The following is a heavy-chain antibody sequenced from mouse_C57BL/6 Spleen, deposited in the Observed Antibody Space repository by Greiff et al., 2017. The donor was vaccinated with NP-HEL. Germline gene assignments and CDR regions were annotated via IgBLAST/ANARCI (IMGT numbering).Heavy chain of an antibody. CDR1: GYTFTSYW. Sequence: QVQLQQPGAELVRPGSSVKLSCKASGYTFTSYWMHWVKQRPIQGLEWIGNIVPCDSGTHYNQKFKDKATLTVDKSSSTAYMQLSSLTTEDSAVYYGAREVNYYGNVGAMDYWGQGTSVTVSA. D-gene: IGHD2-1*01. CDR2: IVPCDSGT. J-gene: IGHJ4*01. CDR3: AREVNYYGNVGAMDY. V-gene: IGHV1-52*01.